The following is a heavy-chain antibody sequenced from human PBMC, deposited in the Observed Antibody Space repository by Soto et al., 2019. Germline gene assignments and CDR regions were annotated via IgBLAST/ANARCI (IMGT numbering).Heavy chain of an antibody. D-gene: IGHD6-6*01. CDR3: ARALVYSSSSESYFYYMDV. CDR1: GFTFSSFS. J-gene: IGHJ6*03. Sequence: EVQLVESGGGLVQPGGSLRLSCAASGFTFSSFSMNWVRQAPGKGLEWVSYISSSRAIIYYADSVKGRFTISRDNGKNSLYLQMNSLRAEDTVVYYCARALVYSSSSESYFYYMDVWGKGTTVTVS. V-gene: IGHV3-48*01. CDR2: ISSSRAII.